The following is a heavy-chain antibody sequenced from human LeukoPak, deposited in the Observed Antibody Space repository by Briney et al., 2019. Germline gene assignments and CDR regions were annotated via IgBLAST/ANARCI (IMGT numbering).Heavy chain of an antibody. Sequence: SETLSLTCTVSGGSISSSYWSWIRQPPGKGLEWIGYIYYTGSTSYKPSLESRVTISVDMSKNQFSLKLSSVTAADTAVYYCARGDYYGSGSYHYWGQGTPVTVAS. J-gene: IGHJ4*02. V-gene: IGHV4-59*01. CDR3: ARGDYYGSGSYHY. CDR2: IYYTGST. CDR1: GGSISSSY. D-gene: IGHD3-10*01.